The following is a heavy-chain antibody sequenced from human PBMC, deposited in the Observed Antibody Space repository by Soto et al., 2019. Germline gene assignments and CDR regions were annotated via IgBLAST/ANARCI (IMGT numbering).Heavy chain of an antibody. CDR1: GGSFSGYY. V-gene: IGHV4-34*01. J-gene: IGHJ6*02. CDR2: INHSGST. D-gene: IGHD3-3*01. Sequence: SDTLSLTCAVYGGSFSGYYWSWIRQPPGKGLEWIGEINHSGSTNYNPSIKSRVTISVDTPKNQFSLKLSSVTAADTAVYYCARGYDFWSGYYRYYYYGMAVWGQGTTVTSP. CDR3: ARGYDFWSGYYRYYYYGMAV.